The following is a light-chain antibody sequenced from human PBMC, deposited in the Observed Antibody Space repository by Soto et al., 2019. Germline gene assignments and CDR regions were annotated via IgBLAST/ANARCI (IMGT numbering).Light chain of an antibody. V-gene: IGKV2-28*01. CDR2: LGS. CDR1: QSLLHSNGYNY. Sequence: DIVMTQSPLSLPVTPGEPASISCRSSQSLLHSNGYNYLDWYLQKPGQSPKRLIYLGSNRSSGVPDRYSRNGSGTDFTLKISRVEAEDVGVYYCIQALQTTSTFGQGTQVESK. CDR3: IQALQTTST. J-gene: IGKJ1*01.